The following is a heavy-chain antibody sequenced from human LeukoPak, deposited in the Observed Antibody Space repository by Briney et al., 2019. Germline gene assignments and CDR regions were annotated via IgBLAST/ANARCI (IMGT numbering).Heavy chain of an antibody. Sequence: GGSLRLSCAASGFTFSGYTMHWVRQAPGKGLEWVAGLTCNGGSTYYADSVQGRFTISRDNSKNTLYLQMNSLTVEDAAVYYCARGVQDQQLLAPPDYWGQGTLVTVSS. CDR2: LTCNGGST. CDR3: ARGVQDQQLLAPPDY. CDR1: GFTFSGYT. V-gene: IGHV3-30*04. D-gene: IGHD2-2*01. J-gene: IGHJ4*02.